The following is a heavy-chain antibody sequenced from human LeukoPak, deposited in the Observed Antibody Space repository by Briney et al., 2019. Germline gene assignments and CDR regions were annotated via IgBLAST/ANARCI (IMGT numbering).Heavy chain of an antibody. D-gene: IGHD1-1*01. V-gene: IGHV3-11*01. CDR3: AKDFVGTGNFRGGDY. CDR2: ISRSGITI. Sequence: GGSLRLSCAASGFTFSDYYINWIRQAPGKGLEWVSYISRSGITISYADSVKGRFTISRDNSKNILYLQMNSLRAEDTALYYCAKDFVGTGNFRGGDYWGQGTLVTVSS. CDR1: GFTFSDYY. J-gene: IGHJ4*02.